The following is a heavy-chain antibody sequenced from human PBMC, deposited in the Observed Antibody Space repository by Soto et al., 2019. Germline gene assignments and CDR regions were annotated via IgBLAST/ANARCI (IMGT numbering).Heavy chain of an antibody. CDR2: ISYDGSNK. V-gene: IGHV3-30-3*01. D-gene: IGHD3-22*01. J-gene: IGHJ4*02. CDR1: GFTFSSYA. Sequence: GGSLRLSCAASGFTFSSYAMHWVRQAPGKGLEWVAVISYDGSNKYYADSVKGRFTISGDNSKNTLYLQMNSLRVEDTAVYYCARGLYDSSGYSPFPHYLDYWGLGTLVTVSS. CDR3: ARGLYDSSGYSPFPHYLDY.